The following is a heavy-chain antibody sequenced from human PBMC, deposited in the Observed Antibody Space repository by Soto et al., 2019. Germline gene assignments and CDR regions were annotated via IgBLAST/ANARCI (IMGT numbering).Heavy chain of an antibody. D-gene: IGHD6-19*01. CDR2: INAGNGNT. J-gene: IGHJ4*02. V-gene: IGHV1-3*01. Sequence: ASVKVSCKASGYTFTSYALHWVRRAPGQRLEWMGWINAGNGNTKYSQKFQGRVTITRDTSASTAYMELSSLRSEDTAVYYCARGIAVAGTNFDYWGQGTLVTVSS. CDR3: ARGIAVAGTNFDY. CDR1: GYTFTSYA.